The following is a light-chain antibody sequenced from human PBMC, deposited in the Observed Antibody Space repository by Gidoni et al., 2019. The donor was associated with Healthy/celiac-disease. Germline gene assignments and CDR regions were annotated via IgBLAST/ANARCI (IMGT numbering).Light chain of an antibody. CDR2: GAS. V-gene: IGKV3-15*01. CDR3: QQYNNWPLWT. Sequence: ELVMTPSPATLSVPPGERATLSCRASQSVSSNLAWYQQKPGQAPRLLIYGASTRATGIPARFSGSGSGTEFTLTISSLQSEDFAVYYCQQYNNWPLWTFGQGTKVEIK. J-gene: IGKJ1*01. CDR1: QSVSSN.